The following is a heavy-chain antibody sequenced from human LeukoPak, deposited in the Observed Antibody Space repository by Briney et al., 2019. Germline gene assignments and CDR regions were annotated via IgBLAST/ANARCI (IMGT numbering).Heavy chain of an antibody. J-gene: IGHJ6*03. D-gene: IGHD2-8*01. CDR1: GYSFTGYY. V-gene: IGHV1-2*02. Sequence: ASVKVSCKASGYSFTGYYLHWVRQAPGQGLEWMGWINPGGGVTKSAQKFQGRVTMTTDKSINTVYMELSRLTSDDTAVYFCARGPNHYYYMDAWGKGTTVTVSS. CDR2: INPGGGVT. CDR3: ARGPNHYYYMDA.